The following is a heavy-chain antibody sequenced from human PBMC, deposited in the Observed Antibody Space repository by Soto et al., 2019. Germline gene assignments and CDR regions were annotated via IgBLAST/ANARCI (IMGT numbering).Heavy chain of an antibody. D-gene: IGHD3-3*01. CDR2: IYYSGST. CDR1: GGSVSSGSYY. Sequence: PSETLSLTCTVSGGSVSSGSYYWSWIRQPPGKGLEWIGYIYYSGSTNYNPSLKSRVTISVDTSKNQFSLKLSSVTAADTAVYYCERNDFWSGYDYWGQGTLVTVSS. V-gene: IGHV4-61*01. CDR3: ERNDFWSGYDY. J-gene: IGHJ4*02.